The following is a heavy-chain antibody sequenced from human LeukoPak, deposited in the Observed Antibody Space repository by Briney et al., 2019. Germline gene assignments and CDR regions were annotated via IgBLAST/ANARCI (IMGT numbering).Heavy chain of an antibody. CDR2: INPNSGGT. V-gene: IGHV1-2*02. CDR1: GYTFTGYY. J-gene: IGHJ6*03. CDR3: ARDRILPTGYYWHYMDV. Sequence: ASVKVSCKASGYTFTGYYMHWVRQAPGQGLEWMGWINPNSGGTNYAQKFQGRVTMTWDTSIRTAYMELSRLRSDDTAVYYCARDRILPTGYYWHYMDVWGKGTTVTVSS.